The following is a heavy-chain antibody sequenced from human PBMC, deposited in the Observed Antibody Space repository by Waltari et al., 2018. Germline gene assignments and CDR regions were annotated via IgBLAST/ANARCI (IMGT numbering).Heavy chain of an antibody. CDR3: ARDSVGVNDY. V-gene: IGHV1-3*01. CDR2: INAGNGNT. Sequence: QVQLVQSGAEVKKPGASVKVSCKASGYTFTSYIIHWVRQAPGQRLEWIGWINAGNGNTFYSQKFQVRVTITRDTSARTDYMERSSLRAEDMAVYYCARDSVGVNDYWGKGTLVTVSA. J-gene: IGHJ4*02. CDR1: GYTFTSYI. D-gene: IGHD1-26*01.